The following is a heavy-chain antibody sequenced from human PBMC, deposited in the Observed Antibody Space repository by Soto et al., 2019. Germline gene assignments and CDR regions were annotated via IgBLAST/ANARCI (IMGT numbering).Heavy chain of an antibody. CDR1: GGSFSGYY. CDR2: INHSGST. V-gene: IGHV4-34*01. J-gene: IGHJ5*02. Sequence: QVQLQQWGAGLLKPSETLSLTCAVYGGSFSGYYWSWIRQPPGKGLEWMGEINHSGSTNYNPSLMSRVTISVDTSKNQFSLELSSVTAADTAVYYCARSQYSSSWYGRNWFDPWGQGTLVTVSS. D-gene: IGHD6-13*01. CDR3: ARSQYSSSWYGRNWFDP.